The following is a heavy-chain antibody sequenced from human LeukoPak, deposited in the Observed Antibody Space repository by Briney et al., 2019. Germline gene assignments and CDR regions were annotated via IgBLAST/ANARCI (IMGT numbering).Heavy chain of an antibody. D-gene: IGHD3-22*01. CDR2: INPSGGST. J-gene: IGHJ4*02. V-gene: IGHV1-46*01. Sequence: ASVKVSCKASGYTFTSYYMHWVRQAPGQGLEWIGIINPSGGSTSYAQKFQGRVTMTRDTSTSTVYMELSSLRSEDTAVYYCARGKDYYDSSGYFVLDYWGQGTLVTVSS. CDR1: GYTFTSYY. CDR3: ARGKDYYDSSGYFVLDY.